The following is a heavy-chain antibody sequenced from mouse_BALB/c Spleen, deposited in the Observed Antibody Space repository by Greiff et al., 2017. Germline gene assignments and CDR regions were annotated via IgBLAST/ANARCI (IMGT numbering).Heavy chain of an antibody. D-gene: IGHD2-1*01. J-gene: IGHJ4*01. V-gene: IGHV5-12-1*01. CDR1: GFAFSSYD. CDR3: ARIYYGTYYYAMDY. Sequence: EVKLVESGGGLVKPGGSLKLSCAASGFAFSSYDMSWVRQTPEKRLEWVAYISSGGGSTYYPDTVKGRFTISRDNAKNTLYLQMSSLKSEDTAMYYCARIYYGTYYYAMDYWGQGTSVTVSS. CDR2: ISSGGGST.